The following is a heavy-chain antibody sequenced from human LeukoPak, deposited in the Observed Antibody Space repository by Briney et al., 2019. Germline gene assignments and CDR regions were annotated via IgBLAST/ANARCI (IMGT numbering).Heavy chain of an antibody. Sequence: SGTLSLTCTVSGGSISSSSYYWGWLRQPPGKGLEWIGSIYYSGSTYYNPSLKSRVTISVDTSKNQFSLKLSSVTAADTAVYYCARQYNWFGGINYYYYYMDVWGKGTTVTISS. CDR2: IYYSGST. J-gene: IGHJ6*03. CDR3: ARQYNWFGGINYYYYYMDV. CDR1: GGSISSSSYY. V-gene: IGHV4-39*01. D-gene: IGHD1-20*01.